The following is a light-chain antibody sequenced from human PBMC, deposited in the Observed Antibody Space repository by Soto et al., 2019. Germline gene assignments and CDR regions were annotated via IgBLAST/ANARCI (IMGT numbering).Light chain of an antibody. V-gene: IGKV3-20*01. CDR3: QQYGSSGT. CDR2: GAF. Sequence: EIVLTQSRGTLSLSPGERATLSCRASQSISSSYLAWYQQKPGQAPRLLIYGAFSRATGIPDRFSGSGSGTDFTLTISRLEPEDFAVYYCQQYGSSGTFGQGTKVDIK. CDR1: QSISSSY. J-gene: IGKJ1*01.